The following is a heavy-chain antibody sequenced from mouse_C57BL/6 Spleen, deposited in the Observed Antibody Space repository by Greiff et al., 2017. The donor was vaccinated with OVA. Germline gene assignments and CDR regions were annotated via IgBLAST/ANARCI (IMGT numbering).Heavy chain of an antibody. CDR3: ARQLRPYYFDY. Sequence: QVQLQQSGAELVRPGTSVKLSCKASGYAFTNYLIEWVKQRPGQGLEWIGVINPGSGGTNYNEKFKGKATLTTDKSSSTAYMQLSSLTSEDSAVYFSARQLRPYYFDYWGQGTTLTVSS. V-gene: IGHV1-54*01. J-gene: IGHJ2*01. D-gene: IGHD3-2*02. CDR2: INPGSGGT. CDR1: GYAFTNYL.